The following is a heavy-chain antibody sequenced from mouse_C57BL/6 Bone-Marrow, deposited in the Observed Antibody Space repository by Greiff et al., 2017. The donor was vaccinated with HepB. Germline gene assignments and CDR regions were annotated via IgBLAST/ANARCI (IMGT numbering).Heavy chain of an antibody. Sequence: QVQLKQPGAELVRPGSSVKLSCKASGYTFTSYWMDWVKQRPGQGLEWIGNIYPSDSETHYNQKFKDKATLTVDKSSSTAYMQPSSRTSEDSAVYYCARRKYDYGTYYFDYWGQGTTLTVSS. D-gene: IGHD2-4*01. V-gene: IGHV1-61*01. J-gene: IGHJ2*01. CDR2: IYPSDSET. CDR3: ARRKYDYGTYYFDY. CDR1: GYTFTSYW.